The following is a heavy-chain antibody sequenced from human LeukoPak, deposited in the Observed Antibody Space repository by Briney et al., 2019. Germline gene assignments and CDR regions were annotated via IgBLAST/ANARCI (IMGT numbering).Heavy chain of an antibody. CDR3: ARQQSDTSLFDP. Sequence: PSETLSLTCIVSGDSISSTSYYWAWIRQPPGKGLEWIGMIFYSGSAYYTPSLRGRVTLSVDTSRNQFSLNLISVIAADTGVYFCARQQSDTSLFDPWGQGTLVTVSS. CDR1: GDSISSTSYY. D-gene: IGHD2-21*02. J-gene: IGHJ5*02. CDR2: IFYSGSA. V-gene: IGHV4-39*01.